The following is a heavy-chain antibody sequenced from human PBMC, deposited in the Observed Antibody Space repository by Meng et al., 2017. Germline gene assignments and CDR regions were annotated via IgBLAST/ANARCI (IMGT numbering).Heavy chain of an antibody. CDR1: GDSVTVGSHY. J-gene: IGHJ1*01. D-gene: IGHD6-13*01. CDR3: ARDGIAAAGTGRSYFQH. Sequence: QVELQESGPRLVKPSETLYLTLTGPGDSVTVGSHYWSWIRQPPGKGLEWIGYIDYGGSTSYNPSLRSRVTISVDTSNNQFSLKLSSVTAADTAVYYCARDGIAAAGTGRSYFQHWGQGTLVTVSS. V-gene: IGHV4-61*01. CDR2: IDYGGST.